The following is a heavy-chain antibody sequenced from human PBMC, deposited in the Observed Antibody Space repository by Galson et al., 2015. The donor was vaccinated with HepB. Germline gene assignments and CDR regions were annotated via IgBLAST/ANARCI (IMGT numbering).Heavy chain of an antibody. D-gene: IGHD5-12*01. CDR1: GDSVSSDSAA. CDR2: TYYRSKWYN. Sequence: CAISGDSVSSDSAAWNWIRQSPSRGLEWLGRTYYRSKWYNDYAVSVKSRITINPDTSKNQFSLQLTSVTPEDAAVYYCAKSRDIVATIFYYWGQGTLVTVSS. V-gene: IGHV6-1*01. J-gene: IGHJ4*02. CDR3: AKSRDIVATIFYY.